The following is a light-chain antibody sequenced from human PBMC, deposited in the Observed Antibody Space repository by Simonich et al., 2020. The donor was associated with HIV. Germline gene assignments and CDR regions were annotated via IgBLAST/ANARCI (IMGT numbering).Light chain of an antibody. V-gene: IGKV1-39*01. CDR3: QQYNSYPYI. CDR2: AAA. Sequence: DIQMTQSPSSLSASVGDRVTVACRASQSIRNYLNWYQQKPGKAPKLLFYAAASLQSGVPSRFSGSGSGTLFTLTISSLQPDDFATYYCQQYNSYPYIFGQGTKLEIK. J-gene: IGKJ2*01. CDR1: QSIRNY.